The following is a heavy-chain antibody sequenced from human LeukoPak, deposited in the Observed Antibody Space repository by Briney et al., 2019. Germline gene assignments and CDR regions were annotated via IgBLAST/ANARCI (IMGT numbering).Heavy chain of an antibody. CDR3: ARDRGSYYYGSGIHAFDI. CDR1: GYSISSGYY. Sequence: SETLSLICTVSGYSISSGYYWGRIRQPPGKGLEWIGSIYHSGSTYYNPSLKSRVTISVDKSKNQFSLKLSSVTAADTAVYYCARDRGSYYYGSGIHAFDIWGQGTMVTVSS. V-gene: IGHV4-38-2*02. D-gene: IGHD3-10*01. CDR2: IYHSGST. J-gene: IGHJ3*02.